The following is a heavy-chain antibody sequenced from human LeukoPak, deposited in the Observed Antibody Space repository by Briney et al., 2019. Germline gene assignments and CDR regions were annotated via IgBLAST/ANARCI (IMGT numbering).Heavy chain of an antibody. CDR3: AKYGLGSGIKVWGDFGMDV. CDR2: ISGSGGST. J-gene: IGHJ6*02. Sequence: AGGSLRLSCAASGFTFSSYGMSWVRQAPGKGLEWVSAISGSGGSTYYADSVKGRFTISRDNSKNTLYLQMNSLRAEDTAVYYCAKYGLGSGIKVWGDFGMDVWGQGTTVTVSS. D-gene: IGHD5-18*01. V-gene: IGHV3-23*01. CDR1: GFTFSSYG.